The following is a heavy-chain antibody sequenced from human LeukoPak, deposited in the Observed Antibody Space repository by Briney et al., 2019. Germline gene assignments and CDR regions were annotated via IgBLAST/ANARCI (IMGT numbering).Heavy chain of an antibody. Sequence: SETLSLTCDVSGDSISSSSNYWGWVRHLPGKGLEWIGSVYRSGSTYYNPSLKGRVTISVDTSKNQFTLNLTSVTAADTAVYHCARRGTSGWAYYFDFWGPGSLLTVSS. V-gene: IGHV4-39*01. CDR2: VYRSGST. CDR3: ARRGTSGWAYYFDF. J-gene: IGHJ4*02. CDR1: GDSISSSSNY. D-gene: IGHD6-19*01.